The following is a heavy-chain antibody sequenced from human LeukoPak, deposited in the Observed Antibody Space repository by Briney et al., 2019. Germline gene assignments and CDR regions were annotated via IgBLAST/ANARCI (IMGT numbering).Heavy chain of an antibody. Sequence: PSETLSLTCTVSGGSISSSSYYWGWIRQPPGKGLEWIESIYYSGSTYYNPSLKSRVTISVDTSKNQFSLKLSSVTAADTAVYYCARHQGYSSSWYWYYYYGMDVWGQGTTVTVSS. V-gene: IGHV4-39*01. D-gene: IGHD6-13*01. CDR1: GGSISSSSYY. CDR3: ARHQGYSSSWYWYYYYGMDV. CDR2: IYYSGST. J-gene: IGHJ6*02.